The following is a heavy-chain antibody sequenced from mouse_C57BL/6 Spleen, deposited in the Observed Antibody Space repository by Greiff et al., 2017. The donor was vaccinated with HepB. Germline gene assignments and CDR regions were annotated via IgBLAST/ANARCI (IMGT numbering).Heavy chain of an antibody. V-gene: IGHV1-80*01. J-gene: IGHJ2*01. D-gene: IGHD2-2*01. Sequence: VQLQQSGAELVKPGASVKISCKASGYAFSSYWMNWVKQRPGKGLEWIGQIYPGDGDTNYNGKFKGKATLTADKSSSTAYMQLSSLTSEDSAVYFCARFYYGYDDYFDYWGQGTTLTVSS. CDR1: GYAFSSYW. CDR2: IYPGDGDT. CDR3: ARFYYGYDDYFDY.